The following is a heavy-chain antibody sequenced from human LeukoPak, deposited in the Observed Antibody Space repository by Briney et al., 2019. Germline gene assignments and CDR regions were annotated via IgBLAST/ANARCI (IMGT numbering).Heavy chain of an antibody. Sequence: GGSLRLSCAASGFTFSASVMHWVRQASGKGLEWVGRIGNKANSYATVYAASVKGRFTISRDDSKNTAYLQMNRLKTEDTAVYYCTGGSGWYSPDYWGQGTLVTVSS. D-gene: IGHD6-19*01. J-gene: IGHJ4*02. V-gene: IGHV3-73*01. CDR2: IGNKANSYAT. CDR1: GFTFSASV. CDR3: TGGSGWYSPDY.